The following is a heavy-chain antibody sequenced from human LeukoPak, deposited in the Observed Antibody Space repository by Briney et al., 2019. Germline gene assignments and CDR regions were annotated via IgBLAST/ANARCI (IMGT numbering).Heavy chain of an antibody. CDR1: GDSISSYY. D-gene: IGHD6-13*01. CDR3: AKNGGSWTFGS. J-gene: IGHJ4*02. V-gene: IGHV4-59*08. CDR2: IDYSGST. Sequence: PSETLSLTCTVSGDSISSYYWSWIRQPPGKGLEWIGYIDYSGSTHHNPSHKSRVTMSADASKNQFFLKLSSVTAADTAVYYCAKNGGSWTFGSWGQGTLVTVSS.